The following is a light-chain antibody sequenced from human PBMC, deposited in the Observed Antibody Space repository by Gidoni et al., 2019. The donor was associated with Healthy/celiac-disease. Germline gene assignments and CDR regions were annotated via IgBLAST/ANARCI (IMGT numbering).Light chain of an antibody. CDR1: QSVSSY. Sequence: EIVLTQSPATLSLSPGERATLSCSASQSVSSYLAWYQQKPGQAPRLLIYDASNSATGITARFSGSGSGTDFTLTISSLEPEDFAVYYCQQRSNWWTFGQGTKVEIK. V-gene: IGKV3-11*01. J-gene: IGKJ1*01. CDR3: QQRSNWWT. CDR2: DAS.